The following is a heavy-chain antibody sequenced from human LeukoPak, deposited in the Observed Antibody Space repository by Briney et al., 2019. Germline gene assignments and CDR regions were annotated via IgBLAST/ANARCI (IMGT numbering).Heavy chain of an antibody. CDR3: ARGAPYYDFWTEGAFDI. D-gene: IGHD3-3*01. Sequence: GRSLRLSCAASGFTFSSYGMHWVRQAPGKGLEWVAVISYDGSNKYYADSVKGRFTISRDNSKNTLYLQMNSLRAEDTAVYYCARGAPYYDFWTEGAFDIWGQGTMVTVSS. CDR2: ISYDGSNK. CDR1: GFTFSSYG. J-gene: IGHJ3*02. V-gene: IGHV3-30*03.